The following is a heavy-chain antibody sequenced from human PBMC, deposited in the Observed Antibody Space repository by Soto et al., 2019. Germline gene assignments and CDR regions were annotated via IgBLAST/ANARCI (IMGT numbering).Heavy chain of an antibody. CDR3: ARDGDCTNGVCPRWGMDV. V-gene: IGHV3-73*01. Sequence: PGGSLRLSCAASGFTFSGSPIHWVRQASGEGLEWVGRIRSRTDNYATAYAASVKGRFTISRDDSKNRAYLQLNSLKTEDTAVYYCARDGDCTNGVCPRWGMDVWGQGTTVTVSS. D-gene: IGHD2-8*01. CDR2: IRSRTDNYAT. J-gene: IGHJ6*02. CDR1: GFTFSGSP.